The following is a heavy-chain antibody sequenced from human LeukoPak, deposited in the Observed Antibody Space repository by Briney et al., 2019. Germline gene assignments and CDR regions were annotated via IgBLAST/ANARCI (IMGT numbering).Heavy chain of an antibody. D-gene: IGHD6-13*01. J-gene: IGHJ6*02. CDR2: ISAYNGNT. CDR3: ARVLDSSSWYGGYYYYGMDV. Sequence: ASVKVSCKASGYTFTSYGISLVRQAPGQGLEWMGWISAYNGNTNYAQKLQGRVTMTTDTSTSTAYMELRSLRSDDTAVYYCARVLDSSSWYGGYYYYGMDVWGQGTTVTVSS. CDR1: GYTFTSYG. V-gene: IGHV1-18*01.